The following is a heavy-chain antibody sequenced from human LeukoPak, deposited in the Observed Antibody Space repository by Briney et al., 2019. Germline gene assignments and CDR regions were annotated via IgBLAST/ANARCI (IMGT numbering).Heavy chain of an antibody. CDR1: GFTVSNNY. CDR3: AKDGNWARFEN. J-gene: IGHJ4*02. D-gene: IGHD7-27*01. CDR2: IYSGSST. V-gene: IGHV3-66*01. Sequence: GGSLRLSCAASGFTVSNNYMSWVRQAPGKGLEWVSVIYSGSSTYYADSVKGRFTISRDNSKNTLYLQMNSLTTEDTAVYYCAKDGNWARFENWGQGTLVTVSS.